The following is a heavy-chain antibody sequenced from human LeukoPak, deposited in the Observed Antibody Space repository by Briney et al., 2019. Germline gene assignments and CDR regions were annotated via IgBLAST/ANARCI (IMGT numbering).Heavy chain of an antibody. J-gene: IGHJ3*02. D-gene: IGHD2-2*01. CDR3: ARDHAAFDI. CDR1: GGTFSSYA. CDR2: IILILGIA. V-gene: IGHV1-69*04. Sequence: ASVKVSCKASGGTFSSYAISWVRQAPGQGLEWMGRIILILGIANYAQKFQGRVTITADKSTSTAYMELSSLRSEDTAVYYCARDHAAFDIWGQGTMVTVSS.